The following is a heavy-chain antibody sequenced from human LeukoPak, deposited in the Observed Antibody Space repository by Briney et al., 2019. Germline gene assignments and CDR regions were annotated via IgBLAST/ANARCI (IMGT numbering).Heavy chain of an antibody. J-gene: IGHJ4*02. CDR1: GGSISPNNW. D-gene: IGHD6-19*01. Sequence: PSETLSLTCIVSGGSISPNNWSWFRQPAGKGLEWIGEIYRSGTTNYKPSLKSRVTISLDKSRNHFSLKLTSVTAADSAVYYCARRSPYSTGWSSYFDYWGQGALVTVSS. CDR2: IYRSGTT. V-gene: IGHV4-4*02. CDR3: ARRSPYSTGWSSYFDY.